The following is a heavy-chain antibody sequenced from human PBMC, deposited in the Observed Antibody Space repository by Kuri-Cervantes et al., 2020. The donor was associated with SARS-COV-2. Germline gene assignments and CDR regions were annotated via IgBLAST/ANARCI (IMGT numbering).Heavy chain of an antibody. D-gene: IGHD2-2*02. Sequence: GGSLRLSCAASGFTFSSYGMHWVRQAPGKGLERVAVISYDGSNKYYADSVKGRFTISRDNSKNTLYLQMNSLRAEDTAVYYCAKGGRYCSSTSCYMGWGVFDIWGQGTMVTVSS. CDR1: GFTFSSYG. V-gene: IGHV3-30*18. J-gene: IGHJ3*02. CDR3: AKGGRYCSSTSCYMGWGVFDI. CDR2: ISYDGSNK.